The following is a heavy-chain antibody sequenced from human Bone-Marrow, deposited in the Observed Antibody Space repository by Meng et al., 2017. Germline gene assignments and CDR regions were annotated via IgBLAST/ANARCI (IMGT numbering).Heavy chain of an antibody. CDR2: IGSAGDT. J-gene: IGHJ4*02. CDR3: ARAPRRDGYNFESDY. CDR1: RFTFSGYD. V-gene: IGHV3-13*01. D-gene: IGHD5-24*01. Sequence: VQLVESGGGVVQPGGSLRPSCAASRFTFSGYDMHWVRQATGKGLEWVSGIGSAGDTFFPGSVKGRFTISRENSKNTLYLQMNSLRAEDTAVYYCARAPRRDGYNFESDYWGQGTLVTVSS.